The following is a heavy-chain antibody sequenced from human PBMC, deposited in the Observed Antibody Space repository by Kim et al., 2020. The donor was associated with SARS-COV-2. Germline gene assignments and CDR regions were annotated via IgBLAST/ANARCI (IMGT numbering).Heavy chain of an antibody. CDR3: ARDGYLKSKGFDY. V-gene: IGHV4-39*02. Sequence: SETLSLTCTVSGDSISRNSYYWGWIRQPPGKGLEWIGSLYYSGSTYYNPSLKSRVTISVDTSKNQFSLKLSSLTAADTAVYYCARDGYLKSKGFDYWGQG. CDR1: GDSISRNSYY. CDR2: LYYSGST. J-gene: IGHJ4*02. D-gene: IGHD5-12*01.